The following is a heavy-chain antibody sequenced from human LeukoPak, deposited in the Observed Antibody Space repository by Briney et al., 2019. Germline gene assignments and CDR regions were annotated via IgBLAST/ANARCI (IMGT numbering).Heavy chain of an antibody. CDR1: GGSISSYNW. J-gene: IGHJ3*02. V-gene: IGHV4-4*02. CDR2: IYHTEIT. Sequence: SGTLSLTCDVSGGSISSYNWWNWVRQPPGRGLEWIGQIYHTEITNYNPSLKSRVTISLDKSKNQFSLNLNSVTAADTAVYYCARIARSGYASGSGALDIWGQGTTVIVSS. D-gene: IGHD3-22*01. CDR3: ARIARSGYASGSGALDI.